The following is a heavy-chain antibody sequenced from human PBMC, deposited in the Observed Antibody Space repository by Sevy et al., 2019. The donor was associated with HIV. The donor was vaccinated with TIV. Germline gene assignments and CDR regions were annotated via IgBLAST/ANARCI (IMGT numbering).Heavy chain of an antibody. Sequence: GGSLRLSCAASGFTFNNYAMSWVRQAPGKGLEWVSGIIGSGYSTYYADSVKGRFTISRDNSKNTLYLQMNSLRVDDMAVYYCAKWGNNFDHWGQGTLVTLSS. D-gene: IGHD7-27*01. J-gene: IGHJ5*02. CDR3: AKWGNNFDH. CDR1: GFTFNNYA. CDR2: IIGSGYST. V-gene: IGHV3-23*01.